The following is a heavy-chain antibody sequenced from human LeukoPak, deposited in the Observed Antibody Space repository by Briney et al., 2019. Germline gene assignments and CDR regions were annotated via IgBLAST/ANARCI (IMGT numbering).Heavy chain of an antibody. CDR3: ASARDCSSTSCYREDAFDA. CDR2: IIPIFGTA. D-gene: IGHD2-2*01. Sequence: SVKVSCKASGGTFSSYAISWVRQAPGQGLEWMGRIIPIFGTANYAQKFQGRVTITTDESTSTAYMELSSLRSEDTAVYYCASARDCSSTSCYREDAFDAWGQGTMVTVSS. J-gene: IGHJ3*01. V-gene: IGHV1-69*05. CDR1: GGTFSSYA.